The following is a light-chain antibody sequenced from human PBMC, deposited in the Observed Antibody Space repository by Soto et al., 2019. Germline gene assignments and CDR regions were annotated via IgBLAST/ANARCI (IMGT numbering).Light chain of an antibody. J-gene: IGKJ1*01. CDR3: QQYNSYPWT. CDR2: DAS. Sequence: DIQMTQSPSTLSASVGDRVTITCRASHSISSWLAWYQQKPGKAPKLLIYDASSLESGVPSRFSGSGSGTEFTLTISSLQPDDFATYHCQQYNSYPWTFGQGTKVDIK. V-gene: IGKV1-5*01. CDR1: HSISSW.